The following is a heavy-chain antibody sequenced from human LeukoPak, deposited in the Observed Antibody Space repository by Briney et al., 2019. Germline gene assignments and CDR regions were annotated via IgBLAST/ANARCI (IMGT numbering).Heavy chain of an antibody. Sequence: GGSVRLSCAASGFTFSEYWMTWVRQAPGKGREWVASIKEDGSEKHYVDSVKGRCTISRDNAKNSLYLQTNSLRVEDTAMYYCARSGRLGYCSGGSCFRWDYWGQGTLVTVSS. CDR2: IKEDGSEK. V-gene: IGHV3-7*05. CDR3: ARSGRLGYCSGGSCFRWDY. D-gene: IGHD2-15*01. CDR1: GFTFSEYW. J-gene: IGHJ4*02.